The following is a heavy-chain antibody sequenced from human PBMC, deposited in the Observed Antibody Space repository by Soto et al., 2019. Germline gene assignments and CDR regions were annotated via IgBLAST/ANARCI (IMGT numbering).Heavy chain of an antibody. CDR1: GGTFSSYA. V-gene: IGHV1-69*13. CDR2: IIPIFGTA. J-gene: IGHJ6*02. Sequence: GASVKVSCKASGGTFSSYAISWVRQAPGQGLEWMGGIIPIFGTANYAQKFQGRVTITADESTSTAYMELSSLRSEDTAVYYCARRGYCSSTSCPNLDYYYYGMDVWGQGTTVTVSS. CDR3: ARRGYCSSTSCPNLDYYYYGMDV. D-gene: IGHD2-2*01.